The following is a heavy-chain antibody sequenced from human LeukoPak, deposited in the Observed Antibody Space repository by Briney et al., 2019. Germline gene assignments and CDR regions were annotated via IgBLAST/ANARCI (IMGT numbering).Heavy chain of an antibody. D-gene: IGHD3-10*01. Sequence: SETLSLSCTASGGSISSYYCSWIRQPPGKRLEWIGYIYYSGSTNYNPSLKSRVTISVATSKNQFSLKLSSVTAADTAVYYCASSITMVRGVSDGGMDYWGKGTLVTVSS. CDR1: GGSISSYY. J-gene: IGHJ4*02. CDR3: ASSITMVRGVSDGGMDY. CDR2: IYYSGST. V-gene: IGHV4-59*01.